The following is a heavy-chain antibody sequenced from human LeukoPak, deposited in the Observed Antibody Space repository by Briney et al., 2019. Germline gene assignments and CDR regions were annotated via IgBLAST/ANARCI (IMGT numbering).Heavy chain of an antibody. CDR2: ISAYNGNT. V-gene: IGHV1-18*01. J-gene: IGHJ3*02. D-gene: IGHD4-23*01. CDR1: GYTFTSYV. CDR3: ASPRPNDYGGISPAFDI. Sequence: ASVKVSCKASGYTFTSYVINWVRQAPGQGLEWMGWISAYNGNTNYAQKLQGRVTMTTDTSTSTVYMELRSLRSDDTAVYYCASPRPNDYGGISPAFDIWGQGTMVTVSS.